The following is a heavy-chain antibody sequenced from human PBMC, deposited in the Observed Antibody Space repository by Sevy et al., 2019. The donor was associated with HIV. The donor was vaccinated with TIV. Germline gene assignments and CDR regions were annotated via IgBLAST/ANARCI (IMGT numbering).Heavy chain of an antibody. Sequence: SETLSLTCTVSGGSISISSYYWGWIRQPSGKGLEWIGSFYYSESNYYNPSLKSLVTISLDTSKNQFSLKLSPVTAADTAVYYSARAFRAVAGSYYFDYWGQGTLVTVSS. CDR1: GGSISISSYY. D-gene: IGHD6-19*01. J-gene: IGHJ4*02. CDR2: FYYSESN. CDR3: ARAFRAVAGSYYFDY. V-gene: IGHV4-39*01.